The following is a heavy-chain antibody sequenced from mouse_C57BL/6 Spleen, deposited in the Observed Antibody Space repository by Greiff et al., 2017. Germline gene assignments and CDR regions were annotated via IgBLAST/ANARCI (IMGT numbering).Heavy chain of an antibody. CDR2: IYPGDGDT. J-gene: IGHJ3*01. Sequence: LVESGPELVKPGASVKISCKASGYAFSSSWMNWVKQRPGKGLEWIGRIYPGDGDTNYNGKFKGKATLTADKSSTTAYMQLSSLTSEDSAVYFCASSSTLITTEFAYWGQGTLVTVSA. CDR1: GYAFSSSW. D-gene: IGHD2-4*01. CDR3: ASSSTLITTEFAY. V-gene: IGHV1-82*01.